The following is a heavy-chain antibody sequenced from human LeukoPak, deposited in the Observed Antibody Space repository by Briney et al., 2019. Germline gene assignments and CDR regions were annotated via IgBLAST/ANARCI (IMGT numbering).Heavy chain of an antibody. V-gene: IGHV3-7*01. CDR2: IKQDGSDK. CDR1: GFTFTKFW. CDR3: AREVWGPEY. D-gene: IGHD1-14*01. Sequence: GGSLRLSCAASGFTFTKFWMTWVRQAPGKGLEWVGNIKQDGSDKNYMDSVKGRFTISRDNTKNSVYLQMSSLRAEDTAVYYCAREVWGPEYWGQGTLVTVSS. J-gene: IGHJ4*02.